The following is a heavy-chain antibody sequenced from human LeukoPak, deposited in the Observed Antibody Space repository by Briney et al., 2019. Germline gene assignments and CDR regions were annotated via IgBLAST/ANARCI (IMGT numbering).Heavy chain of an antibody. CDR1: GFTFSSYA. Sequence: GGSLRLSCAASGFTFSSYAMSWVRQAPGKGLEWVSAISGSGGSTYYADSVKGRFTISRDNSKNTLSLEMNSLRTEDTAVYYCTKGPYYNILTGTIRVRNGFDIWGQGTMVTVYS. V-gene: IGHV3-23*01. CDR2: ISGSGGST. CDR3: TKGPYYNILTGTIRVRNGFDI. D-gene: IGHD3-9*01. J-gene: IGHJ3*02.